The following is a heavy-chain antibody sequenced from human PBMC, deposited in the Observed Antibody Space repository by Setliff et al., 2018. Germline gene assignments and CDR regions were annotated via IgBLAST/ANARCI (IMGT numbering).Heavy chain of an antibody. CDR1: GYNFITFG. CDR2: IAPYNGNT. J-gene: IGHJ4*02. V-gene: IGHV1-18*01. Sequence: ASVKVSCKTSGYNFITFGISWVRQAPGQGLEWLGWIAPYNGNTDYAQKFQGRVTMTTDTSTNTAHMELRSPTSADTAIYYCTRGPGPWVVVAMPFDCWGQGTLVTVSS. CDR3: TRGPGPWVVVAMPFDC. D-gene: IGHD5-12*01.